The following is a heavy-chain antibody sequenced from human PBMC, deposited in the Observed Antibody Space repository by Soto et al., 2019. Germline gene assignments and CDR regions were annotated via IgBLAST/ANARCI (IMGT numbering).Heavy chain of an antibody. CDR1: GFSLTTRPVG. CDR2: IYWDDDK. V-gene: IGHV2-5*02. J-gene: IGHJ4*02. CDR3: AHRLGGFTWNDGYLDY. Sequence: SGPTLVNPTQTLILTCSFSGFSLTTRPVGVAWIHQPPGKALEWLAVIYWDDDKRYSPSLRSRLTISKDTSKNQVVLSMTNMDPVDTATYYCAHRLGGFTWNDGYLDYWGQGTLVTVSS. D-gene: IGHD1-1*01.